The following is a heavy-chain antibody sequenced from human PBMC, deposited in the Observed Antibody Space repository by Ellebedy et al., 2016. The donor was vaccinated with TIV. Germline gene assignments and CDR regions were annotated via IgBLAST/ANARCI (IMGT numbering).Heavy chain of an antibody. CDR2: ISSSSSTI. Sequence: PGGSLRLSCVASGFTFSSYNMNWVRQAPGRGLEWVSYISSSSSTINYADSVKGRFTISRDNARNSLFLQMNSLRAEDTAVYYCARDLSSGWSPNAFDIWGQGTMVTVSS. V-gene: IGHV3-48*01. CDR1: GFTFSSYN. J-gene: IGHJ3*02. CDR3: ARDLSSGWSPNAFDI. D-gene: IGHD6-19*01.